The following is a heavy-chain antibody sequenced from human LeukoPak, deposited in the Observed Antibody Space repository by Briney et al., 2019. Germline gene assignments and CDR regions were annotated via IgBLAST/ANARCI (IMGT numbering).Heavy chain of an antibody. V-gene: IGHV1-69*05. J-gene: IGHJ4*02. Sequence: RASVKVSCKASGGTFSSYAISWVRQAPGQGLEWMGGIIPIFGTANYAQKFQGRVTITRNTSISTAYMELSSLRSEDTAVYYCARGIAAAGTRGVDYWGQGTLVTVSS. CDR3: ARGIAAAGTRGVDY. CDR1: GGTFSSYA. CDR2: IIPIFGTA. D-gene: IGHD6-13*01.